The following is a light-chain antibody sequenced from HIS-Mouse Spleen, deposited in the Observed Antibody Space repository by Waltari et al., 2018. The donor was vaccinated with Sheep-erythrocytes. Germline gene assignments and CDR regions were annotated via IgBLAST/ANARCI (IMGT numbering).Light chain of an antibody. J-gene: IGLJ2*01. CDR1: NIGGKS. V-gene: IGLV3-21*03. CDR3: QVWDSSSDHVV. Sequence: SYVLTQPPSVSVAPGKTARITCGGNNIGGKSVHWYQQKRGQAPVLVVYDDSDRPSGIPERFSGSNSVHTATLTISRVEAGDEADYYCQVWDSSSDHVVFGGGTKLTVL. CDR2: DDS.